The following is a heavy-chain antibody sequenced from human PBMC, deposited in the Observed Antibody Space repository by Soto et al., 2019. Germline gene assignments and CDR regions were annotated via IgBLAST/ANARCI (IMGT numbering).Heavy chain of an antibody. J-gene: IGHJ3*02. Sequence: QVQLVESGGGVVQPGRSLRLSCAASEFTFSDYAMHWVRQAPGKGLEWVAVISDDGDKVFYADSMKDRLTISRDNSKSTLFLQLTSLGPEDTALYYCARAHYHDSSGPNGHAFDIWGQGHWSPSLQ. D-gene: IGHD3-22*01. CDR3: ARAHYHDSSGPNGHAFDI. V-gene: IGHV3-30-3*01. CDR2: ISDDGDKV. CDR1: EFTFSDYA.